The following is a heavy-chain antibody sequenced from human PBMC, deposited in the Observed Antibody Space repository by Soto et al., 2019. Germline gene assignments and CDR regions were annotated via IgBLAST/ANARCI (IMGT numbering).Heavy chain of an antibody. CDR2: INHSGST. V-gene: IGHV4-34*01. J-gene: IGHJ5*02. D-gene: IGHD3-9*01. CDR1: GGSFGVYY. CDR3: ARAAVELRYFDWLVGWFDP. Sequence: SETLTLTGSVYGGSFGVYYLSWIGQPPGKGLEWIGEINHSGSTNYNPSLKSRVTISVDTSKNQFSLKLSSVTAADTAVYYCARAAVELRYFDWLVGWFDPWGQGTLVTVSS.